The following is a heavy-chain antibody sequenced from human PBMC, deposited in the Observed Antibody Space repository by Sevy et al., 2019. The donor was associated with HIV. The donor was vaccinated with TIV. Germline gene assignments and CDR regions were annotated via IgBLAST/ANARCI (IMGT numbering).Heavy chain of an antibody. V-gene: IGHV1-8*01. CDR1: GYTFTSYD. CDR2: MNPNSGNQ. Sequence: ASVNVSCKASGYTFTSYDINWVRQATGQGLEGMGWMNPNSGNQGYAQKFQGRVTMTRNTSISTADIELSSLRSEETAVYYCARDGEYCSSTSCYADYYYYYMDVWGKGTTVTVSS. D-gene: IGHD2-2*01. J-gene: IGHJ6*03. CDR3: ARDGEYCSSTSCYADYYYYYMDV.